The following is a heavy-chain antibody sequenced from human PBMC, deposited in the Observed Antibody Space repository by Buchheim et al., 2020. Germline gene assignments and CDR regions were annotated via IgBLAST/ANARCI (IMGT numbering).Heavy chain of an antibody. J-gene: IGHJ4*02. CDR3: ADFGAGY. CDR1: GFTFSDHY. Sequence: EVQLVESGGGLVQPGGSLRLSCAASGFTFSDHYMDWVRQAPGKGLEWVGRIKTKASSYTIDYAASVKGRFTISRVDSENSLYLQMNSLKTEDTAVYYCADFGAGYWGQGTL. D-gene: IGHD3-16*01. V-gene: IGHV3-72*01. CDR2: IKTKASSYTI.